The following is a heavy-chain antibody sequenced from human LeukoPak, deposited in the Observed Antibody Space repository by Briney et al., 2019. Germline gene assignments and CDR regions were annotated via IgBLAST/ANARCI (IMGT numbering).Heavy chain of an antibody. V-gene: IGHV3-30*03. Sequence: GGSLRLSCAASGFTFRSYGMHWVRQAPGKGLEWVAVLSYDGSSKYYADSVKGRFTISRDNSKNTLYLQQNGLRAEDTAMYYCARGLYYYDSSGYYTALTGYFQHWGKGTLVTVSS. J-gene: IGHJ1*01. CDR2: LSYDGSSK. D-gene: IGHD3-22*01. CDR3: ARGLYYYDSSGYYTALTGYFQH. CDR1: GFTFRSYG.